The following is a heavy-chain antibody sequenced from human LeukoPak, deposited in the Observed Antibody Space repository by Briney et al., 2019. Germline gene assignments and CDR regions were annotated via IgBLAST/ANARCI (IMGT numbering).Heavy chain of an antibody. CDR2: ISGSGGST. Sequence: GGSLRLSCAASGFTFSSYAMSWVRQAPGKGLEWVSAISGSGGSTYYADSARGRFTISRDNSMNTLHLQMNSLRAEDTAVYYCASVPFVVIIGEYFQHWGQGTLVTVPS. CDR1: GFTFSSYA. J-gene: IGHJ1*01. D-gene: IGHD3-22*01. V-gene: IGHV3-23*01. CDR3: ASVPFVVIIGEYFQH.